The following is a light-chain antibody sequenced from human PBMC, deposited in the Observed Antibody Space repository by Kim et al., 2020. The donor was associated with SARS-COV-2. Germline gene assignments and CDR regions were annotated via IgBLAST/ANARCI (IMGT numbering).Light chain of an antibody. J-gene: IGKJ4*01. V-gene: IGKV3-11*01. CDR3: QQRSNWLLT. CDR2: DAS. Sequence: LSPGERATLSCRASQSINNYLAWYQQKPGQAPRLLIYDASNRATGIPARFSGSGSGTDFTLTISSLEPEDFAVYYCQQRSNWLLTFGGGTKVDIK. CDR1: QSINNY.